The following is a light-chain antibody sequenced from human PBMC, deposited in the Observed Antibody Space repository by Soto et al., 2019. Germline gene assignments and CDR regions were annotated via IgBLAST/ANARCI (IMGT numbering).Light chain of an antibody. J-gene: IGLJ2*01. CDR2: EVS. CDR1: SSDVGGYNY. CDR3: SSYTSSSTLV. Sequence: QSVLPQPPSASGSPGQSVTISCTGTSSDVGGYNYVSWYQQHPGKAPKLMIYEVSKRPSGIPNRFSGSKSGNTASLTISGLQAEDEADYYCSSYTSSSTLVFG. V-gene: IGLV2-14*01.